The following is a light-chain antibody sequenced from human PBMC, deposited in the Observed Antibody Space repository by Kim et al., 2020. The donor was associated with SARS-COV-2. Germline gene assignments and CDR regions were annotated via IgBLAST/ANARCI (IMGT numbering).Light chain of an antibody. Sequence: ASVGDRVTITCRASQSISTWLAWYQQRPGKAPNLLVYKASSLKSGVPSRFSSSGSGTEFTLTISSLQPDDFATYYCHQYNSYPWTFGQGTKVDIK. CDR2: KAS. CDR1: QSISTW. CDR3: HQYNSYPWT. V-gene: IGKV1-5*03. J-gene: IGKJ1*01.